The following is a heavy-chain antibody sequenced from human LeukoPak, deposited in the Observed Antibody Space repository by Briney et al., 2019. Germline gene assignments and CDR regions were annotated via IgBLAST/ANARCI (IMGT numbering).Heavy chain of an antibody. CDR1: GGSINNGGYY. CDR2: IYYSGSS. CDR3: ARDSRSSQWLVGEMDV. V-gene: IGHV4-30-4*01. J-gene: IGHJ6*02. Sequence: PSQTLSLTCTVSGGSINNGGYYWSWIRQHPGKGLEWIGYIYYSGSSYYNPSLRSRVTISVDTSKNQFSLKLSSVSAADTAVYYCARDSRSSQWLVGEMDVWGQGTTVTVSS. D-gene: IGHD6-19*01.